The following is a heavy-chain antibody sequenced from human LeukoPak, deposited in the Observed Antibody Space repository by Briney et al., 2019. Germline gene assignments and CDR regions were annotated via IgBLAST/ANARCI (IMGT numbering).Heavy chain of an antibody. CDR1: GFTFSSYS. J-gene: IGHJ4*02. D-gene: IGHD3-10*01. CDR3: ARALRFGDAPDY. Sequence: GGSLRLSCAASGFTFSSYSMNWVRQAPGKGLEWVSSISSSSSYIYYADSVKGRFTISRDSAKNSLYLQMHSLRAEDTAVYYCARALRFGDAPDYWGQGTLVTVSS. V-gene: IGHV3-21*03. CDR2: ISSSSSYI.